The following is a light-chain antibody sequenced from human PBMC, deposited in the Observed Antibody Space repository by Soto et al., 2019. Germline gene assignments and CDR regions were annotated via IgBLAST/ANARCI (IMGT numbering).Light chain of an antibody. CDR1: QGISTY. CDR2: SAS. V-gene: IGKV1-16*01. J-gene: IGKJ1*01. CDR3: QQYYRYPWM. Sequence: DIQMTQSPSSLSASVGDRVTITCRASQGISTYLGWHQQKPGKVPKSLIYSASNLQSGVPSRFSASGSGTEFTLTITDMQPDDFATYYCQQYYRYPWMFXQGTKVDIK.